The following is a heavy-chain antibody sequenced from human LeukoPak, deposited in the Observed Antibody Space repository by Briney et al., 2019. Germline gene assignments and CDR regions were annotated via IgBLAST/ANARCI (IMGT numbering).Heavy chain of an antibody. V-gene: IGHV1-18*01. CDR2: LSAYNGNT. J-gene: IGHJ4*02. CDR3: ARDRRDGYRDY. CDR1: SYTFTSYG. Sequence: GVSVKLSYKSSSYTFTSYGISWVRQPPAHGLESMGWLSAYNGNTNYAQKLQRRVTMTTDTSTSTAYMELRSLRSDDAAVYYCARDRRDGYRDYWGQGTLVTVSS. D-gene: IGHD5-24*01.